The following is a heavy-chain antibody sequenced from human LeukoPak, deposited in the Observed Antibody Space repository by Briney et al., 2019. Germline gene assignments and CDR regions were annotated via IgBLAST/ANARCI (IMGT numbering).Heavy chain of an antibody. CDR1: GGSISSGGYY. CDR2: IYYSGST. V-gene: IGHV4-31*03. CDR3: ARVPKMKTYYDFWSGYYAHDY. J-gene: IGHJ4*02. D-gene: IGHD3-3*01. Sequence: SETLSLTCTVSGGSISSGGYYWSWIRQHPGKGLEWIGYIYYSGSTYYNPSLKSRVTISVDTSKNQFSLKLSSVTAADTAVYYCARVPKMKTYYDFWSGYYAHDYWGQGTLVTVSS.